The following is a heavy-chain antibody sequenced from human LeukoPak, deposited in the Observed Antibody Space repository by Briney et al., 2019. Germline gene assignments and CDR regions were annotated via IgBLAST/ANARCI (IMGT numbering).Heavy chain of an antibody. CDR1: GYTFTGYY. CDR3: ARDSAYCSSTSCSSFPNWFDP. V-gene: IGHV1-2*02. D-gene: IGHD2-2*01. Sequence: GASVKVSCKASGYTFTGYYMHWVRQAPGQGLGWMGWINPNSGGTNYAQKFQGRVTMTRDTSISTAYMELSRLRSDDTAVYYCARDSAYCSSTSCSSFPNWFDPWGQGTLVTVSS. J-gene: IGHJ5*02. CDR2: INPNSGGT.